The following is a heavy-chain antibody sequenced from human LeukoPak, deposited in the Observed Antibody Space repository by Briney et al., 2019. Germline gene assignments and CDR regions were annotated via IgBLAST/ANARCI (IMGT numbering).Heavy chain of an antibody. D-gene: IGHD3-22*01. CDR3: AGDYYDSSASATFDH. V-gene: IGHV3-21*01. Sequence: GGSLRLSCEASGFTFSDYTMNWVRQAPGKGLEWVSSISSEKSYIKYADSVKGRFSISRDNTNNSLFLEMRSLRVDDTAVYFCAGDYYDSSASATFDHWGQGKLVTVSS. CDR2: ISSEKSYI. CDR1: GFTFSDYT. J-gene: IGHJ4*02.